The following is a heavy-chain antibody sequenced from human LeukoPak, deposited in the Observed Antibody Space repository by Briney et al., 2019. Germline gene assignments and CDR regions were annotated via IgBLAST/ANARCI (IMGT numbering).Heavy chain of an antibody. D-gene: IGHD3-10*01. J-gene: IGHJ4*02. CDR3: AKVGGSGSYYRLYFGY. CDR1: GFTFSSYA. CDR2: ISGSGGST. Sequence: HGGSLRLSCAASGFTFSSYAMTWVRQAPGKGLEWVSGISGSGGSTYYADSVKGRFTISRDNSKNTLYLQMNSLRAEDTAVYYCAKVGGSGSYYRLYFGYWGQGTLVTVSS. V-gene: IGHV3-23*01.